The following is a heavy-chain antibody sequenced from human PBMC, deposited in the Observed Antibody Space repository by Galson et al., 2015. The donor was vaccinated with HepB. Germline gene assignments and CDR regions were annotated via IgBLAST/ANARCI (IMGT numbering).Heavy chain of an antibody. CDR3: VKDLRLLWFGVGLDAFDI. CDR1: GFTFSSYA. CDR2: ISSNGGST. V-gene: IGHV3-64D*09. D-gene: IGHD3-10*01. J-gene: IGHJ3*02. Sequence: SLRLSCAASGFTFSSYAMHWVRQAPGKGLEYVSAISSNGGSTYYADSVKGRFTISRDNSKNTLYLQMSSLRAEDTAVYYCVKDLRLLWFGVGLDAFDIWGQGTMVTVSS.